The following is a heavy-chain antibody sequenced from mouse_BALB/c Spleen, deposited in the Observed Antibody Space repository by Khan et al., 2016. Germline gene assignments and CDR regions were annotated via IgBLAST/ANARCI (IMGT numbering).Heavy chain of an antibody. CDR2: INTETGEP. CDR3: ARSRGSSYDYYAMDY. CDR1: GYTFTDYS. J-gene: IGHJ4*01. Sequence: QIQLVQSGPELKKPGETVKISCKASGYTFTDYSIHWVKQAPGKGLKWMGWINTETGEPTYADDFKGRFAFSLETSASTAYLQINNIRSEDTATDFCARSRGSSYDYYAMDYWGQGTSVTVSS. D-gene: IGHD1-1*01. V-gene: IGHV9-2-1*01.